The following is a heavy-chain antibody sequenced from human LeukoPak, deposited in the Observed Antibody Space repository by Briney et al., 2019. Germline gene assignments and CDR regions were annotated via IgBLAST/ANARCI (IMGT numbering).Heavy chain of an antibody. CDR1: GGSMKDYY. D-gene: IGHD3-16*01. CDR3: ARESADYERGSFSDY. V-gene: IGHV4-59*12. Sequence: SETLSLTCSVSGGSMKDYYWSWIRQPPGKGLEWIAYINDNGHSGYNPALESRVTISVDTSKNHFSLRLRSVTAADTAVYFCARESADYERGSFSDYWGQGILVTVSS. CDR2: INDNGHS. J-gene: IGHJ4*02.